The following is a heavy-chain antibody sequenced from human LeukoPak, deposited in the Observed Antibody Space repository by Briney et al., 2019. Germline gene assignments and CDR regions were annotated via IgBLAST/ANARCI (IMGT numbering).Heavy chain of an antibody. D-gene: IGHD1-26*01. Sequence: SETLSLTCTVSGYSISSGYYWGWIRQPPGKGLEWIGYIYYSGSTNYNPSLKSRVTISVDTSKNQFSLKLSAVTAADTAVYYCARERWEALDYWGQGTLVTVSS. CDR1: GYSISSGYY. CDR3: ARERWEALDY. V-gene: IGHV4-61*01. CDR2: IYYSGST. J-gene: IGHJ4*02.